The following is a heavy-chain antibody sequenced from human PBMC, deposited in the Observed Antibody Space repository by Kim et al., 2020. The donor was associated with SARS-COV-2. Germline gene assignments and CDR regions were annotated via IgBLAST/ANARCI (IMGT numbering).Heavy chain of an antibody. J-gene: IGHJ5*02. CDR2: T. Sequence: TYFANHVKGRLPTSRDNSKSTVYRQMNSLRADDTAVYYCVKGGWLDQWGQGTLVTVSS. V-gene: IGHV3-23*01. CDR3: VKGGWLDQ.